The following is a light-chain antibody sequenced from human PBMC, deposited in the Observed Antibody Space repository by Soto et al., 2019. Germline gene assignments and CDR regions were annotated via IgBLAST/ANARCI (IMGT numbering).Light chain of an antibody. V-gene: IGLV1-40*01. CDR2: GNS. CDR3: QSYDSRLSGWV. CDR1: SSNIGAGYD. J-gene: IGLJ3*02. Sequence: QSVLTQPPSVSGAPGQRVTISCTGSSSNIGAGYDVHWYQQLPGTAPKLLISGNSNRPSGVPDRFSGSKSGTSASLGITGLQAEDEADYYCQSYDSRLSGWVFGGGTKLTVL.